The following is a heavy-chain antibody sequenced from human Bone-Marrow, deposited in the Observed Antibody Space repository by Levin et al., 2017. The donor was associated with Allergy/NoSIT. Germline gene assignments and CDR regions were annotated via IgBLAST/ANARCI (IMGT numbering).Heavy chain of an antibody. V-gene: IGHV4-31*03. CDR2: SYYSGTA. CDR3: ARVRNAGGRGWFDS. J-gene: IGHJ5*01. Sequence: SQTLSLTCTVSGDSISSGHYYWSWIRQPPGKGLEWIGHSYYSGTAYYNPSLTSRLTISVDTSQNQFSLKLSSVTAAAPAVYYCARVRNAGGRGWFDSWGQGTLVTVSS. CDR1: GDSISSGHYY. D-gene: IGHD2-8*02.